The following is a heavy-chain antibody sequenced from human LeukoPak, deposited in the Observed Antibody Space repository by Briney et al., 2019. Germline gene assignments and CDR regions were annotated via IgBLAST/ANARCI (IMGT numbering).Heavy chain of an antibody. D-gene: IGHD1-26*01. Sequence: SVKVSCKASGGTFNSYAISWVRQAPGQGLEWMGGIIPIFGTANYAQKFQGRVTITADESTSTAYMELSSLRSEDTAVYYCARAITRGADAFDIWGQGTMVTVSS. J-gene: IGHJ3*02. V-gene: IGHV1-69*13. CDR3: ARAITRGADAFDI. CDR1: GGTFNSYA. CDR2: IIPIFGTA.